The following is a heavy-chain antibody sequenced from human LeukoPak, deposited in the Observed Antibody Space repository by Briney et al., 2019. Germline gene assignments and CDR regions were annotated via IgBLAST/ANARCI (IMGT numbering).Heavy chain of an antibody. CDR1: GYTFTGYY. V-gene: IGHV1-2*02. D-gene: IGHD6-6*01. Sequence: GASVKVSCKASGYTFTGYYMHWVRQAPGQGLEWMRWINPNSGGTNYAQKFQGRVTMTRDTSISTAYMELSRLRSDDTAVYYCARAGAARPWHYFDYWGQGTLVTVSS. J-gene: IGHJ4*02. CDR2: INPNSGGT. CDR3: ARAGAARPWHYFDY.